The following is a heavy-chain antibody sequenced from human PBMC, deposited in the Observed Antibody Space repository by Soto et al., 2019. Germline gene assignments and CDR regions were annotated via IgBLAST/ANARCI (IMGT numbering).Heavy chain of an antibody. CDR2: ISGSGGSA. CDR1: GFAFSSYA. CDR3: AKASDYDDILTGLH. J-gene: IGHJ4*02. V-gene: IGHV3-23*01. Sequence: EVQLLESGGGLVQPGGSLRISCAASGFAFSSYAMRWVRQAPGKGLECLSTISGSGGSAYYADSVKGRFTITRDNSKNTLHLQMNSLRAEDTAVYYCAKASDYDDILTGLHWGQGTLVTVSA. D-gene: IGHD3-9*01.